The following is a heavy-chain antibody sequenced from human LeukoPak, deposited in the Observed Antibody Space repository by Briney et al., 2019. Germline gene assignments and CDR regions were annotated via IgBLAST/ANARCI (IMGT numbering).Heavy chain of an antibody. Sequence: GGSLRLSCAASGFTVSSNYMYWVRQAPGKGLEWVAVISYDGSNKYYADSVKGRFTISRDNSKNTLYLQMNSLRVEDTAVYYCARGGIAVAGIDFRWFDPWGQGTLVTVSS. V-gene: IGHV3-30*03. CDR1: GFTVSSNY. CDR3: ARGGIAVAGIDFRWFDP. D-gene: IGHD6-19*01. CDR2: ISYDGSNK. J-gene: IGHJ5*02.